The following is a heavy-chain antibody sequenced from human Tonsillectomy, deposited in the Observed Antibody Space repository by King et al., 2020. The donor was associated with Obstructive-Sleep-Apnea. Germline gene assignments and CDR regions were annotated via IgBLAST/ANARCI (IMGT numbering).Heavy chain of an antibody. Sequence: VQLQQWGAGLLKPSETLSLTCAVYGESFRGYYWSWIRQPPGKGLEWIGESNHSGGTNYNPSLKSRVTISVDMSKNQFSLRLNAVTAADTAVYYCARQAGGYWGQGTLVTVSS. J-gene: IGHJ4*02. D-gene: IGHD3-10*01. V-gene: IGHV4-34*01. CDR3: ARQAGGY. CDR2: SNHSGGT. CDR1: GESFRGYY.